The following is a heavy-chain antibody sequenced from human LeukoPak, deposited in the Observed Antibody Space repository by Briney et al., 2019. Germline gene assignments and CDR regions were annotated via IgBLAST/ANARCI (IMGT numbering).Heavy chain of an antibody. D-gene: IGHD5-24*01. Sequence: ASVKVSCKASGYTFTGYYMHWVRQAPGQGLEWMGWINPNSGGTNYAQKFQGRVTMTRDTSISTAYMELSSLRSEDTAVYYCARDHRGVEMATIGIDYWGQGTLVTVSS. J-gene: IGHJ4*02. CDR2: INPNSGGT. CDR3: ARDHRGVEMATIGIDY. CDR1: GYTFTGYY. V-gene: IGHV1-2*02.